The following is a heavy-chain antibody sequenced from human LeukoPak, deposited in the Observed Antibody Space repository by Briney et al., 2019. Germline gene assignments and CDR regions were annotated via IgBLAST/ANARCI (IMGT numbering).Heavy chain of an antibody. Sequence: SQTLSLTCTVSGGSISSGGYYWSWIRQPPGKGLEWIGYIYHSGSTYYNPSLKSRVTISVDRSKNQFSLKPSSVTAADTAVYYCASTDDIAARFDYWGQGTLVTVSS. CDR1: GGSISSGGYY. D-gene: IGHD6-6*01. CDR2: IYHSGST. V-gene: IGHV4-30-2*01. J-gene: IGHJ4*02. CDR3: ASTDDIAARFDY.